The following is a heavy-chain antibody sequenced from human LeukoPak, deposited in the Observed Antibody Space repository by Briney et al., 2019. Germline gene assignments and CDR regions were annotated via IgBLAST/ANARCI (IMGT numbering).Heavy chain of an antibody. D-gene: IGHD5-18*01. CDR3: ARDELPVDTAMALDY. CDR1: GFTFSSYG. CDR2: IWYDGSNK. V-gene: IGHV3-33*01. J-gene: IGHJ4*02. Sequence: PGRSLRLSCAAFGFTFSSYGMHWVRQAPGKGLEWVAVIWYDGSNKYYADSVKGRFTISRDNSKNTLYLQMNSLRAEDTAVYYCARDELPVDTAMALDYWGQGTLVTVSS.